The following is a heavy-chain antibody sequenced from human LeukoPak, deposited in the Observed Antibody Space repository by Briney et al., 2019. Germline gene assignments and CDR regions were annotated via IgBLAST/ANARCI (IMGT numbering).Heavy chain of an antibody. V-gene: IGHV4-59*12. CDR2: IHYSGST. CDR3: ARSYYPNWFDP. D-gene: IGHD3-22*01. J-gene: IGHJ5*02. CDR1: GGSISSYY. Sequence: SETLSLTCTVSGGSISSYYWSWIRQTPGKGLEWIGYIHYSGSTNYSPSLKSRVTISVDTSKNQFSLKLSSVTAADTAVYYCARSYYPNWFDPWGQGTLVTVSS.